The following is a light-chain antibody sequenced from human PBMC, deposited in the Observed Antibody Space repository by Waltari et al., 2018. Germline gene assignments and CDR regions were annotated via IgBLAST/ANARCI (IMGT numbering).Light chain of an antibody. CDR1: SPDLGTNS. V-gene: IGLV1-47*01. J-gene: IGLJ1*01. Sequence: QSVLTQPRSASGTPGQRVTSPCSGSSPDLGTNSVYWYQQLPGTAPKLLNYTKNERPSGVPDRFPGSKSGTSGSLAISGLRSKDEADYFCAAWDDTLTGYVFGPGTKVTVL. CDR2: TKN. CDR3: AAWDDTLTGYV.